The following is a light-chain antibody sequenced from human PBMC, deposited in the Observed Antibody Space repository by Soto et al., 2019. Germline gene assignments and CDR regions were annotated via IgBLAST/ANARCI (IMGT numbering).Light chain of an antibody. CDR3: QQSNSIPYT. J-gene: IGKJ2*01. CDR2: AAS. CDR1: QSISSY. Sequence: DIQMTQSPSSLSASVGDRVTITCRASQSISSYLNWYQQKPGKAPKLLIYAASSLQSGVPSRFSGSNSGTYFTLTISSLQLEDFATYYCQQSNSIPYTFGQGTKLEIK. V-gene: IGKV1-39*01.